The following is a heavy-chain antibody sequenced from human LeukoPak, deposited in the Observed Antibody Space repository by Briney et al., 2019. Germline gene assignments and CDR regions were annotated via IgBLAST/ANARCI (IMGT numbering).Heavy chain of an antibody. Sequence: GASVKVSCKASGYTFTAYYIHWLRQAPGQGLEWMGWINPNSGATKYAQKFQDRVTVTRDTSVGTAYMELSSLRSEDTAVYYCAGLGKGSGTFLPHAFDIWGQGTMVTVSS. CDR1: GYTFTAYY. V-gene: IGHV1-2*02. CDR3: AGLGKGSGTFLPHAFDI. CDR2: INPNSGAT. J-gene: IGHJ3*02. D-gene: IGHD3-10*01.